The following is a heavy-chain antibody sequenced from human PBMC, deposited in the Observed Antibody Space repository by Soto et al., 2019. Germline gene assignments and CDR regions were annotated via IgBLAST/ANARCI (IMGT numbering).Heavy chain of an antibody. CDR2: IYPTDSDT. J-gene: IGHJ4*02. CDR1: GYRFTSYW. D-gene: IGHD5-12*01. Sequence: GESLKISCKNSGYRFTSYWIAWVRQMPWKGLEWMGIIYPTDSDTRYSPAFEGKVTISADKSTSTSYLYWSSLKASDTAIYYCATTDSGRHQFDNWGPGTLVTVSS. CDR3: ATTDSGRHQFDN. V-gene: IGHV5-51*01.